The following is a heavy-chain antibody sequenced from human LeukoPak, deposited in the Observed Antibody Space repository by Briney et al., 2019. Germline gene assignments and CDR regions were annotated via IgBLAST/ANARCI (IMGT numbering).Heavy chain of an antibody. Sequence: SETLSLTCTVSGGSISSSSYYWGWIRQPPGKGLEWIGRIYYSGSTHYNPSLKSRVTISVDTSKNQFSLKLSSVTAADTAVYYCATGNPFPKGSTAGFDPWGQGTLVTVSS. V-gene: IGHV4-39*07. CDR2: IYYSGST. CDR3: ATGNPFPKGSTAGFDP. CDR1: GGSISSSSYY. J-gene: IGHJ5*02. D-gene: IGHD1-14*01.